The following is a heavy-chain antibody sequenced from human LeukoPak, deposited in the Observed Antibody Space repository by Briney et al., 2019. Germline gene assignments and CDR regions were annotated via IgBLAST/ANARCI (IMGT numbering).Heavy chain of an antibody. J-gene: IGHJ4*02. Sequence: SETLSLTCAVYGESSSGYYWSWIRQPTGKGLEWIGEINHSGSTYYNPSLKSRVTISVDTSKNQFSLKLSSVTAADTAVYYCARVPRVRIVVVPAAMSYFDYWGQGTLVTVSS. V-gene: IGHV4-34*01. CDR2: INHSGST. CDR3: ARVPRVRIVVVPAAMSYFDY. CDR1: GESSSGYY. D-gene: IGHD2-2*01.